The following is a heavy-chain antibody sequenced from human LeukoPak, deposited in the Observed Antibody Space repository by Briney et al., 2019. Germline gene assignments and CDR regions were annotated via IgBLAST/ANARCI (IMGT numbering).Heavy chain of an antibody. D-gene: IGHD1-26*01. CDR3: ARQLRAIMGATIAFDI. CDR2: IYPGDSDT. CDR1: GYTFTNYW. J-gene: IGHJ3*02. V-gene: IGHV5-51*01. Sequence: GESLKISCEASGYTFTNYWIGWVRQMPGKGLEWMGIIYPGDSDTRYSPSFQGQVTISADKSISTAYLQWSSLKASDTAMYYCARQLRAIMGATIAFDIWGQGTMVTVSS.